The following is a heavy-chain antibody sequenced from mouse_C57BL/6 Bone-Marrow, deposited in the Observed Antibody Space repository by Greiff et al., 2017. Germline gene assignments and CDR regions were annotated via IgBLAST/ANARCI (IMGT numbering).Heavy chain of an antibody. J-gene: IGHJ2*01. D-gene: IGHD1-1*02. V-gene: IGHV1-26*01. Sequence: VQLQQSGPELVKPGASVKISCKASGYTFTDYYMNWVKQSHGKSLEWIGDINPNNGGTSYNQKFKGKATLTVDKSSSTAYMELRSLTSEDSAVXYCESLLWDYWGQGTTLTVSS. CDR3: ESLLWDY. CDR1: GYTFTDYY. CDR2: INPNNGGT.